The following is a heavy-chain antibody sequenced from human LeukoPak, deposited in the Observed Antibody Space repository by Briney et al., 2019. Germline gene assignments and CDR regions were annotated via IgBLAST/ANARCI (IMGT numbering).Heavy chain of an antibody. V-gene: IGHV6-1*01. D-gene: IGHD1-1*01. CDR1: GDSISSNSAA. CDR3: ARGPGTLHY. Sequence: SQTLSLTCAISGDSISSNSAAWNWIRQSPSRGLEWLGRTYFRSKWYSAYAVSVKGRITISPDASKNQFSLQLRSVTPEDTAVYYCARGPGTLHYWGQGSLVTVSS. J-gene: IGHJ4*02. CDR2: TYFRSKWYS.